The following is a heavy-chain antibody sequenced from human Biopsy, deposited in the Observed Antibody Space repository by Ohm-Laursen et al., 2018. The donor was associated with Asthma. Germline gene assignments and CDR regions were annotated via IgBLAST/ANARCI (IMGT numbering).Heavy chain of an antibody. CDR2: IKHDGSEK. D-gene: IGHD3-3*02. J-gene: IGHJ1*01. CDR1: GFTLGDYW. Sequence: SLRLSCTASGFTLGDYWMSWVRQVPGKGLDWVANIKHDGSEKNHVDSLKGRFTIYRDNAKNSLYLQMNSLRAEDTAVYYCARTFHFWSPYHAEHYQLWGQGALVTVSS. V-gene: IGHV3-7*01. CDR3: ARTFHFWSPYHAEHYQL.